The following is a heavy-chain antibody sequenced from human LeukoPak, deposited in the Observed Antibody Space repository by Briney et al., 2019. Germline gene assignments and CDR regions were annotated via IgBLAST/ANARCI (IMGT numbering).Heavy chain of an antibody. J-gene: IGHJ4*02. D-gene: IGHD3-9*01. CDR1: GGSFSGYY. Sequence: SETLSLTCAVYGGSFSGYYWSWIRQPPGKGLEWIVSIFSGGNTYYNPSLNGRVSISIDTSKNQFSLRLSSVTAADTAFYFCARPQLGSSAGYVDYWGQGILVTVSS. V-gene: IGHV4-34*12. CDR3: ARPQLGSSAGYVDY. CDR2: IFSGGNT.